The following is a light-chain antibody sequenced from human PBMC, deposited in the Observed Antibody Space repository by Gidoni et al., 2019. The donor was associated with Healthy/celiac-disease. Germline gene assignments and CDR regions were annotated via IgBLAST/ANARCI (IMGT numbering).Light chain of an antibody. CDR3: QQYYSTPRT. V-gene: IGKV4-1*01. CDR2: WAS. Sequence: DIVMTQSPDSLAVSLGERATINCKSGQSVLHSSDNQNYLAWYQQKPGQPPKLLMYWASTRESGVPDRFSGSGSGTDFTLTISSLQAEDVAVYYCQQYYSTPRTFGQGTKVEVK. J-gene: IGKJ1*01. CDR1: QSVLHSSDNQNY.